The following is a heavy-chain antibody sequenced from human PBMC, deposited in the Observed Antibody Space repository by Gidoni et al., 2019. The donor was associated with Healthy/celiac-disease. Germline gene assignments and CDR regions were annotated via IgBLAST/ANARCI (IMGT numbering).Heavy chain of an antibody. D-gene: IGHD5-18*01. V-gene: IGHV3-66*01. J-gene: IGHJ5*02. Sequence: EVQLVESGGGLVQPGGSLRLSCAASGFTVSSNYMSWVRQAPGKGLEWVSVIYSGGSTYYADSVKGRFTISRDNFKNTLYLQMNSLRAEDTAVYYCARDLAQYSYGYEGWFDPWGQGTLVTVSS. CDR3: ARDLAQYSYGYEGWFDP. CDR1: GFTVSSNY. CDR2: IYSGGST.